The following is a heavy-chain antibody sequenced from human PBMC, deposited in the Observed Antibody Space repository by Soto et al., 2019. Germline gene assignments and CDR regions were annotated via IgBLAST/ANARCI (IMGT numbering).Heavy chain of an antibody. CDR2: IIPIFGTA. D-gene: IGHD6-6*01. Sequence: SVKVSCKASGGTFSSYAISWVRQAPGQGLEWMGGIIPIFGTANYAQKFQGRVTITADESTSTAYMELSSLRSEDTAVYYCARTAARPRGDPLDIWVQGTMVTVSS. J-gene: IGHJ3*02. CDR3: ARTAARPRGDPLDI. CDR1: GGTFSSYA. V-gene: IGHV1-69*13.